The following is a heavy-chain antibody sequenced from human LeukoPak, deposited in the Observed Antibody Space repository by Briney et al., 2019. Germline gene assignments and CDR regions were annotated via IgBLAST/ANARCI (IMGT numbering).Heavy chain of an antibody. D-gene: IGHD3-22*01. J-gene: IGHJ4*02. V-gene: IGHV4-39*07. CDR2: IYYSGST. CDR1: GGSISSYY. CDR3: ARVSFAAYYYDSSGYFPFDY. Sequence: SETLSLTCTVSGGSISSYYWSWIRQPPGKGLEWIGSIYYSGSTYYNPSLKSRVTISVDTSKNQFSLKLSSVTAADTAVYYCARVSFAAYYYDSSGYFPFDYWGQGTLVTVSS.